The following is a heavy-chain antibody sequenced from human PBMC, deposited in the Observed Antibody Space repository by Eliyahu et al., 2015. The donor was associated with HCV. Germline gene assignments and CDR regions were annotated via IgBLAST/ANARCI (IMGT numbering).Heavy chain of an antibody. D-gene: IGHD3-22*01. J-gene: IGHJ5*02. CDR1: GFTFSSYW. Sequence: EVQLVESGGGLVQPGGSLRLSCAASGFTFSSYWMSWVRXAXXXGLEWVANXKQDGSEXYYVDSVKGRFTISRDNPKNSLYLQMNSLRAEDTAVYYCARTTLIVVTRGWFDPWGQGTLVTVSS. CDR3: ARTTLIVVTRGWFDP. CDR2: XKQDGSEX. V-gene: IGHV3-7*01.